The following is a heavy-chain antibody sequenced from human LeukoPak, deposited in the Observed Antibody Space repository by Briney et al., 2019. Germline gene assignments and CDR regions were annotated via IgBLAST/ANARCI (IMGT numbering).Heavy chain of an antibody. J-gene: IGHJ4*02. V-gene: IGHV3-30*02. CDR3: AKVEYTSSWYGVGSLDY. D-gene: IGHD6-13*01. Sequence: GGSLGLSCAASGFTFSSYGMHWVRQAPGKGLEWVAFIRYDGSNKFYADSVKGRFTISRDNSKNTVYLEMNSLRPEDTAVYYCAKVEYTSSWYGVGSLDYWGQGTLVTVSS. CDR1: GFTFSSYG. CDR2: IRYDGSNK.